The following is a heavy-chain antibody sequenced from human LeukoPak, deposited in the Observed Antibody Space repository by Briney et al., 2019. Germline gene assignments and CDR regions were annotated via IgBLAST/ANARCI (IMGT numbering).Heavy chain of an antibody. J-gene: IGHJ4*02. Sequence: SETLSLTCTVSGGSISSYYWSWIRQPPGKGLEWIGEINHSGSTNYNPSLKSRVTISVDTSKNQFSLKLSPVIAADTAVYYCARVGVDYSGNIIKYYFDYWGQGTLVTVSS. CDR2: INHSGST. D-gene: IGHD4-23*01. V-gene: IGHV4-34*01. CDR1: GGSISSYY. CDR3: ARVGVDYSGNIIKYYFDY.